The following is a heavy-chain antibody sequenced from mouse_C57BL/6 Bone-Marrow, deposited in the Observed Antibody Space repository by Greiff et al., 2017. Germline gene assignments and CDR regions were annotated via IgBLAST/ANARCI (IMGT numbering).Heavy chain of an antibody. CDR1: GYTFTDYY. J-gene: IGHJ3*01. D-gene: IGHD2-4*01. CDR2: INPYNGGT. V-gene: IGHV1-19*01. Sequence: VQLQQSGPVLVKPGASVKMSCKASGYTFTDYYMNWVKQSPGKGLEWIGVINPYNGGTSYNQKFKGKATLTVDKSSSTAYMELNSLTSEDSAVYYCARKDDYDEAYWGQGTPVTVSA. CDR3: ARKDDYDEAY.